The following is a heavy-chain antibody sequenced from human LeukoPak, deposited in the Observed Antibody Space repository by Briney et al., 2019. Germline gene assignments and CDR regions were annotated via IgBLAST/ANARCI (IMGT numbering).Heavy chain of an antibody. J-gene: IGHJ2*01. CDR1: GFTSRNYD. Sequence: GGSLRLSCTASGFTSRNYDMHWVRQTTEKGLEWVSGIGTEGDTFYPDAVKGRFTISRENAKNSFYLQMNSLRAGDTAVYYCARGRFVLVPSLERWYFDLWGRGTLVTVSS. D-gene: IGHD2-8*02. CDR3: ARGRFVLVPSLERWYFDL. CDR2: IGTEGDT. V-gene: IGHV3-13*01.